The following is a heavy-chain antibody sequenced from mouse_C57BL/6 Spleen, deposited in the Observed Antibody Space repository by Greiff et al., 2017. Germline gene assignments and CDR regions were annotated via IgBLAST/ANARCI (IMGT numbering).Heavy chain of an antibody. CDR3: TNDYDGD. CDR2: IDPETGGT. D-gene: IGHD2-4*01. CDR1: GYTFTDYE. Sequence: QVQLQQSGAELVRPGASVTLSCKASGYTFTDYEMHWVKQTPVHGLEWIGAIDPETGGTAYNQKFKGKAILTADKSSSTAYMELRSLTSEDSAFYYCTNDYDGDWGQGTTLTVSS. V-gene: IGHV1-15*01. J-gene: IGHJ2*01.